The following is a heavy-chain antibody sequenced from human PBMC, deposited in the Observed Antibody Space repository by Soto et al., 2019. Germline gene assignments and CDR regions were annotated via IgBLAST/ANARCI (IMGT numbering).Heavy chain of an antibody. J-gene: IGHJ4*02. CDR2: IIPIFGTA. Sequence: SVKVSCKASGGTFSSYAISWVRQALGQGLEWMGGIIPIFGTANYAQKFQGRVTITADESTSTAYMELSSLRSEDTAVYYCARDGGIVGATSLDYWGQGTLVTVSS. CDR3: ARDGGIVGATSLDY. V-gene: IGHV1-69*13. D-gene: IGHD1-26*01. CDR1: GGTFSSYA.